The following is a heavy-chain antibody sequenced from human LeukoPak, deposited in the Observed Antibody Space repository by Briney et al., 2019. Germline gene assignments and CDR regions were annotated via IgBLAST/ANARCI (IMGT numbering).Heavy chain of an antibody. Sequence: GRSLRLSCAASGFTFSSYGMHWVRQAPGKGLEWVAVIWYDGSNKYYADSVKGRFTISRDNSKNTLYLQMNSLRAEDTAVYYCARDLLGAQRAMDVWGQGTTVTV. CDR3: ARDLLGAQRAMDV. CDR2: IWYDGSNK. V-gene: IGHV3-33*01. D-gene: IGHD3-3*01. CDR1: GFTFSSYG. J-gene: IGHJ6*02.